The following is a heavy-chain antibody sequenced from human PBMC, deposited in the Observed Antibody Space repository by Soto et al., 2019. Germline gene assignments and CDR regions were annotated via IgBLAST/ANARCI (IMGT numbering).Heavy chain of an antibody. Sequence: GGSLRLCCAAWGFTFSTSPMTWVRHAPGGGLQWVATISYSXDLTSYSDCVKGRFTISRENARNTLYLQMSHVRAEDTDVYFCASRFDFWSGQFGMDVGGQGSTVTVSS. V-gene: IGHV3-23*01. D-gene: IGHD3-3*01. CDR3: ASRFDFWSGQFGMDV. J-gene: IGHJ6*02. CDR1: GFTFSTSP. CDR2: ISYSXDLT.